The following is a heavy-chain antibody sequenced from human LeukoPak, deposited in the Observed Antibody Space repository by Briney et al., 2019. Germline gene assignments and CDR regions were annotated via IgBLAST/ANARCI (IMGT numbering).Heavy chain of an antibody. Sequence: ASVKVSCKASGYTFTGYYMHWVRQAPGQGLEWMGWINPNSGGTNYAQKFQGRVTMTRDTSISTAYMELSRLRSDDTAVYYCARVVVRYSYGDAEYFQHWGQGTLVTVSS. CDR2: INPNSGGT. D-gene: IGHD5-18*01. J-gene: IGHJ1*01. V-gene: IGHV1-2*02. CDR1: GYTFTGYY. CDR3: ARVVVRYSYGDAEYFQH.